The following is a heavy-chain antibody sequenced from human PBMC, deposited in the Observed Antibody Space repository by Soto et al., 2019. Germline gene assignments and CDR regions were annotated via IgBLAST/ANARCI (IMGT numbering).Heavy chain of an antibody. J-gene: IGHJ6*02. D-gene: IGHD3-3*01. Sequence: GGSLRLXCAASGFTFSSYAMHWVRQAPGKGLEWVAVISYDGSNKYYADSVKGRFTISRDNSKNTLYLQMNSLRAEDTAVYYCAREGDQFFGVVIEDYYGMDVWGQGTTVTVPS. CDR1: GFTFSSYA. V-gene: IGHV3-30-3*01. CDR3: AREGDQFFGVVIEDYYGMDV. CDR2: ISYDGSNK.